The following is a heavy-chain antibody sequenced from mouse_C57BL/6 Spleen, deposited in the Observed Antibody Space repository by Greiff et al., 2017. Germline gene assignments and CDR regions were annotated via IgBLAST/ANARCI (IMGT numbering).Heavy chain of an antibody. Sequence: EVQLVESEGGLVQPGSSMKLSCTASGFTFSDYYMAWVRQVPEKGLEWVANINYDGSSTYYLDSLKSRFSISRDNAKNILYLQMSSLKSEDTATYYCERQLRLVFDYWGQGTTLTVSS. J-gene: IGHJ2*01. D-gene: IGHD3-2*02. V-gene: IGHV5-16*01. CDR1: GFTFSDYY. CDR2: INYDGSST. CDR3: ERQLRLVFDY.